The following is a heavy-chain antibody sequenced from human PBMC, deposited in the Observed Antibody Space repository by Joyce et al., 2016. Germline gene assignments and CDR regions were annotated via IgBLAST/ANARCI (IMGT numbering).Heavy chain of an antibody. CDR3: ARDVGRGLWDY. D-gene: IGHD1-26*01. CDR2: ISSNSGSM. CDR1: GFTFSNYG. J-gene: IGHJ4*02. V-gene: IGHV3-48*02. Sequence: EVQLVESGGGLVQPGGSLRLSCAASGFTFSNYGMNWVRQAPGKGLEWVSHISSNSGSMYYTDSVMGRFTISRDNAKNSLCLQMNSLRDEDTAIYYCARDVGRGLWDYWGQGTLVTVSS.